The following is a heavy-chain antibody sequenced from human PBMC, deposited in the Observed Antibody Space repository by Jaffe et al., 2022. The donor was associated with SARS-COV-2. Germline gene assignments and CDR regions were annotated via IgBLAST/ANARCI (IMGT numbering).Heavy chain of an antibody. D-gene: IGHD3-22*01. J-gene: IGHJ3*02. Sequence: QVQLQESGPGLVKPSQTLSLTCTVSGGSISSGSYYWSWIRQPAGKGLEWIGRIYTSGSTNYNPSLKSRVTISVDTSKNQFSLKLSSVTAADTAVYYCAGHDDYYDSSGYYYVQGVDIWGQGTMVTVSS. CDR3: AGHDDYYDSSGYYYVQGVDI. CDR2: IYTSGST. CDR1: GGSISSGSYY. V-gene: IGHV4-61*02.